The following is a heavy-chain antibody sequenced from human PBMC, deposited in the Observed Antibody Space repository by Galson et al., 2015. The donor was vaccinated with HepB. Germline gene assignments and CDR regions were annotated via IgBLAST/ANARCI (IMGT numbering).Heavy chain of an antibody. CDR2: IRSSGTTT. Sequence: SLRLSCAASGFSISSNAITWVRQAPGRGLEWVSSIRSSGTTTYYADSVKGRFTISRDNSKTTVDLQMNSLRAEDTAVNYCAKDLYDVGVPDYWGQGTLVTVSS. D-gene: IGHD3-3*01. CDR1: GFSISSNA. CDR3: AKDLYDVGVPDY. J-gene: IGHJ4*02. V-gene: IGHV3-23*01.